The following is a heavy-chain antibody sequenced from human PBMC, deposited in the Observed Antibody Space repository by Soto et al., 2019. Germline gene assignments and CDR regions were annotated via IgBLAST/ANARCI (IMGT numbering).Heavy chain of an antibody. J-gene: IGHJ6*03. CDR1: AFTFSSYC. V-gene: IGHV3-74*01. CDR2: INSDGSST. CDR3: ARTYGDPYYYYYMDV. D-gene: IGHD4-17*01. Sequence: GGTLRLSCPASAFTFSSYCMNWVRHAPRKGLVWVSRINSDGSSTSYADSVKGRFTISRDNAKNTLYLQMNSLRAEDTAVYYCARTYGDPYYYYYMDVWGKGTTVTVSS.